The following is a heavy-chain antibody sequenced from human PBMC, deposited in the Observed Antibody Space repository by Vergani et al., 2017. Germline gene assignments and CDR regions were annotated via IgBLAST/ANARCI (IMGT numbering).Heavy chain of an antibody. CDR1: GGTFSSYT. CDR2: IIPILGIA. J-gene: IGHJ6*02. V-gene: IGHV1-69*08. Sequence: QVQLVQSGAEVKKPGSSVKVSCKASGGTFSSYTISWVRQAPGQGLEWMGRIIPILGIANYAQKFQGRVTITADKSTSTAYMELSSLRSEDTAVYYCAREPDRVATSRYYYYGMDVWGQGTTVTVSS. D-gene: IGHD5-12*01. CDR3: AREPDRVATSRYYYYGMDV.